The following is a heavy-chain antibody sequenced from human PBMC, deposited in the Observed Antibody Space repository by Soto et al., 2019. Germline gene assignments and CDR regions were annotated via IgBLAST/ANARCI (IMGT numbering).Heavy chain of an antibody. CDR1: GASFSSFY. Sequence: SETLSLTCTVSGASFSSFYWGWIRQPPGKGLEWIGYLYYSGTTNYNPSLKSRVTISVDTSKKQFSLKLTSVTAADTAVYYCATYDSGGKFDFWGQGTRVTVS. CDR3: ATYDSGGKFDF. CDR2: LYYSGTT. J-gene: IGHJ4*02. D-gene: IGHD3-22*01. V-gene: IGHV4-59*01.